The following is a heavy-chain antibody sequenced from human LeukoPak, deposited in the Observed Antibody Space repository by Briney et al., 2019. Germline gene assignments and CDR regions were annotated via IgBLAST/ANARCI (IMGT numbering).Heavy chain of an antibody. CDR1: GFTFSTSW. D-gene: IGHD6-19*01. Sequence: GGSQRLSCEGSGFTFSTSWMHWVRQAPGKGLEWVANIKQDGSEKYYVDSVKGRFTISRDNAKNSLYLQMNSLRAEDTAVYYCASWWWLVRYFDYWGQGTLVTVSS. J-gene: IGHJ4*02. V-gene: IGHV3-7*01. CDR2: IKQDGSEK. CDR3: ASWWWLVRYFDY.